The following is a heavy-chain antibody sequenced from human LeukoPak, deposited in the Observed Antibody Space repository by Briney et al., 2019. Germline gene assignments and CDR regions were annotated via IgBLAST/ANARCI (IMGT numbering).Heavy chain of an antibody. J-gene: IGHJ6*03. CDR3: ARDRPLTSVTTLLLKKNSFYYMDV. Sequence: GGSLRLSCAASGFTVSSNYMSWVRQAPGKGLEWVSVIYSGGSTYYADSVKGRFTISRDNSKNTLYLQMNSLRAEDTAVYYCARDRPLTSVTTLLLKKNSFYYMDVWGKGTTVTVSS. CDR1: GFTVSSNY. CDR2: IYSGGST. V-gene: IGHV3-66*01. D-gene: IGHD4-17*01.